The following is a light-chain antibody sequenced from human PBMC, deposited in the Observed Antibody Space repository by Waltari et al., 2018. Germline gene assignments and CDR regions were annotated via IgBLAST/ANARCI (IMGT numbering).Light chain of an antibody. CDR3: QQYNKWPPLT. CDR1: QNIHDN. CDR2: GAS. V-gene: IGKV3-15*01. Sequence: EVLMTQSPATLSVSPGERVTLSCRASQNIHDNLAWYQQKPGQAPRLLIYGASTRATAIPARVRGSGSGTEFTLTISSLQSEDFAIYYCQQYNKWPPLTFGGGTKVEIK. J-gene: IGKJ4*01.